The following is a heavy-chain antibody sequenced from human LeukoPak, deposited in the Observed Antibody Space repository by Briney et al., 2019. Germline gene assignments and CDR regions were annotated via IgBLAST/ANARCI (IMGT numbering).Heavy chain of an antibody. CDR2: ISSSSSTI. V-gene: IGHV3-48*04. J-gene: IGHJ4*02. CDR3: ARDIMTGSYTGDRDY. Sequence: GGSLRLSCAASGFTFSSYSMNWVRQAPGKGLEWVSYISSSSSTIYYADSVKGRFTISRDNAKNSLYLQMNSLRAEDTAVYYCARDIMTGSYTGDRDYWGQGTLVTVSS. CDR1: GFTFSSYS. D-gene: IGHD1-26*01.